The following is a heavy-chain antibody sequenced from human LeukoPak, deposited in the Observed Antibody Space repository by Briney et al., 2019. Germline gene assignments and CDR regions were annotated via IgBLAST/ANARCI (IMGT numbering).Heavy chain of an antibody. Sequence: GGSLRLSCVVSAFTFRTYSMHWVRQPPGKGLEWVSSISGSTSYIYYAASVRGRFTISSDNAKNSLYLQMNSLRPEDPAVYYCARGSDFVWGSYRPYFDYWGQGTLVTVSS. V-gene: IGHV3-21*01. CDR2: ISGSTSYI. J-gene: IGHJ4*02. CDR1: AFTFRTYS. CDR3: ARGSDFVWGSYRPYFDY. D-gene: IGHD3-16*02.